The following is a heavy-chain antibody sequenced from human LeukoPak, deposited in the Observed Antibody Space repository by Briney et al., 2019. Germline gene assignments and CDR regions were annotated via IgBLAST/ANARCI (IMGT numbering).Heavy chain of an antibody. CDR3: ARVPGSGGWNYYFDY. V-gene: IGHV3-7*02. CDR1: GFTFSSYW. Sequence: PGGSLRLSCAASGFTFSSYWMTWVRQAREKGLEWVANIKQGGSEKHYVDSAKGRFTISRDDAKNSLFLQMNSLRVEDTAVYYCARVPGSGGWNYYFDYWGQGTLVTVSS. D-gene: IGHD6-19*01. CDR2: IKQGGSEK. J-gene: IGHJ4*02.